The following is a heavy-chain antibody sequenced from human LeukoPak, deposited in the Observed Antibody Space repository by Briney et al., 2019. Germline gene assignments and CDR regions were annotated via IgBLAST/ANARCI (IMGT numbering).Heavy chain of an antibody. J-gene: IGHJ5*02. CDR3: ARDHNWNWFDP. D-gene: IGHD1-20*01. Sequence: SETLSLTCTVSGGSISSGDYYWSWIRQPPGKGLEWIGYIYYSGSTYYNPSLKSRVTISVDTSKNQFSLKLSSVTAADTAVYYCARDHNWNWFDPWGQGTLVTVSS. V-gene: IGHV4-30-4*08. CDR1: GGSISSGDYY. CDR2: IYYSGST.